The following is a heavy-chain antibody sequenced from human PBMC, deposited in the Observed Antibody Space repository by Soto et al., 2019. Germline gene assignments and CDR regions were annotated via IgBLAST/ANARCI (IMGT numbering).Heavy chain of an antibody. V-gene: IGHV4-39*01. CDR1: GGSISSSSYY. CDR2: IYYSGST. CDR3: ARHVGVRGVICYYHVDV. D-gene: IGHD3-10*01. J-gene: IGHJ6*03. Sequence: QLQLQESGPGLVKPSETLSLTCTVSGGSISSSSYYWGWIRQPPGKGLEWIGSIYYSGSTYYNPSLTSRVTSPVVTSNNQFSRKLSYVTAADTAVYYCARHVGVRGVICYYHVDVWGKGTTVTVSS.